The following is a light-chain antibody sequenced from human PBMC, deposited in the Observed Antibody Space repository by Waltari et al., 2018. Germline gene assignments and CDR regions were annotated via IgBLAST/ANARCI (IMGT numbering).Light chain of an antibody. J-gene: IGLJ2*01. CDR1: SSDIGSYNY. CDR2: DVT. CDR3: SSYMDTTALEL. V-gene: IGLV2-14*03. Sequence: QSALTQPASVSGSPGQSITISCTGTSSDIGSYNYVSWYQQHPGKAPKRIIFDVTNRPSGVSNRFSGSKSGNTASLIISGLQGEDEADYYCSSYMDTTALELFGGGTSLTVL.